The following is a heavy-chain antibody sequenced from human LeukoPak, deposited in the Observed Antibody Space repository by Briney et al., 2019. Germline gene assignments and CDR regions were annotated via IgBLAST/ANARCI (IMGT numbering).Heavy chain of an antibody. CDR1: GGSISSGSYY. CDR3: AREGSGYYYSDY. D-gene: IGHD3-22*01. V-gene: IGHV4-61*02. Sequence: SETLSLTCTVSGGSISSGSYYWSWIRQPAGKGLEWIGRIYTSGSTNYNPSLKSRVTISVDTSKNQFSLKLSPVTAADTAVYYCAREGSGYYYSDYWGQGTLVTVSS. CDR2: IYTSGST. J-gene: IGHJ4*02.